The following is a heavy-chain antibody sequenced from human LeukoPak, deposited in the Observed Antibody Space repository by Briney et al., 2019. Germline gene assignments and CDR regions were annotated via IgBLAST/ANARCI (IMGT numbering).Heavy chain of an antibody. V-gene: IGHV4-59*01. Sequence: PSETLSLTCTVSGGSISSYYWSWIRQPPGKGLEWIGNIYYSGSTNYNPSLKSRVTISVDTSKNQFSLKLSSVTAADTAVYYCARGAPLWFGELWASFDYWGQGTLVTVSS. CDR3: ARGAPLWFGELWASFDY. CDR2: IYYSGST. D-gene: IGHD3-10*01. CDR1: GGSISSYY. J-gene: IGHJ4*02.